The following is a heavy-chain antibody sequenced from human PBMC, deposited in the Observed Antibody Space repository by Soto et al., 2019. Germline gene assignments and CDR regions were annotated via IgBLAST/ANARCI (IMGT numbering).Heavy chain of an antibody. CDR1: GFTFSSYG. V-gene: IGHV3-30*18. D-gene: IGHD3-16*02. CDR2: ISYDGSNK. Sequence: QVQLVESGGGVVQPGRSLRLSCAASGFTFSSYGMHWVRHAPGKGLEWVAVISYDGSNKYYADSVKGRITISRDNSKNTMYVHMKRMRAEDMSVYYCSQEMFKFGGVMVQNPFDYWGQGPLVSVSA. J-gene: IGHJ4*02. CDR3: SQEMFKFGGVMVQNPFDY.